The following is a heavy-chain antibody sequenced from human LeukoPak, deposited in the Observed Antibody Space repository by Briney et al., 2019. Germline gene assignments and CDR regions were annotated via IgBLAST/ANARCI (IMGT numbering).Heavy chain of an antibody. V-gene: IGHV4-4*07. CDR2: FYPSGTT. Sequence: PSETLSLTCTVSGGSISGYYWSWIRQPAGKGLEWIGRFYPSGTTNYNPSLKSRVTMSLDTSKRQFSLKVRSVTASDTAVYYCARDDSPMTTVTTFAYWGQGALVTVSS. CDR1: GGSISGYY. CDR3: ARDDSPMTTVTTFAY. D-gene: IGHD4-11*01. J-gene: IGHJ4*02.